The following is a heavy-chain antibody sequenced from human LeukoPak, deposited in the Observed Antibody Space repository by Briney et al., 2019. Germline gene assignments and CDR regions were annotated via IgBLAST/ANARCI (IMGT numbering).Heavy chain of an antibody. D-gene: IGHD3-22*01. CDR3: ATGSYYDSSGSFYFDY. CDR2: ISGSGDNT. J-gene: IGHJ4*02. CDR1: GFTFSSYA. V-gene: IGHV3-23*01. Sequence: GGSLRLSCAASGFTFSSYAMSWVRQAPGKGLEWVSGISGSGDNTYYADSVKGRFTISRANSKNTLYVQVNSLGTEDTAAYYCATGSYYDSSGSFYFDYWGQGTLVTVSS.